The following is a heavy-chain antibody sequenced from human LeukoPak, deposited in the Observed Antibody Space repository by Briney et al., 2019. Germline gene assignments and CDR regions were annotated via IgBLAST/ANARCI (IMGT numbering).Heavy chain of an antibody. CDR1: GVTFSSYA. CDR2: ISSNGGST. D-gene: IGHD6-19*01. V-gene: IGHV3-64D*06. CDR3: VKGYSSGWEFDY. J-gene: IGHJ4*02. Sequence: GGSLRLSCSASGVTFSSYAMHWVRQAQGKGLEYVSAISSNGGSTYYADSVKGRFTVSRDNSKNTLYLQMSSLRAEDTAVYYCVKGYSSGWEFDYWGQGALVTVSS.